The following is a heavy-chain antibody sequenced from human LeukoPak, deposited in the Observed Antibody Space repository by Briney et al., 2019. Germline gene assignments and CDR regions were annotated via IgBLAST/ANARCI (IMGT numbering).Heavy chain of an antibody. D-gene: IGHD6-13*01. V-gene: IGHV3-30-3*01. CDR2: ISSNGNTK. Sequence: GGSLRLSCAASGFTFSNYAMHWVRQAPGKGLEWVSVISSNGNTKYYADSVKGRFTISRDNSKNTLYLQMNSLRAEDTAVYYCAREKGSSSWYRQYYFDYWGQGTLVTVSS. CDR3: AREKGSSSWYRQYYFDY. J-gene: IGHJ4*02. CDR1: GFTFSNYA.